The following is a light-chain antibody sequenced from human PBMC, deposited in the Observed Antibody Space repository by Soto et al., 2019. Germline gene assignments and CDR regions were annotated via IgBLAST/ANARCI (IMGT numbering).Light chain of an antibody. CDR2: DAT. Sequence: DIQMTQSPSSLSASVGDRVTIICRASQNINSYLAWFQQKPGKAPKSLIYDATSLQSGVPSRFSGSGSGTEFSLTISSLQPEDAATYYCQQYERYNPSFGGGTKVEI. V-gene: IGKV1-16*01. J-gene: IGKJ4*01. CDR3: QQYERYNPS. CDR1: QNINSY.